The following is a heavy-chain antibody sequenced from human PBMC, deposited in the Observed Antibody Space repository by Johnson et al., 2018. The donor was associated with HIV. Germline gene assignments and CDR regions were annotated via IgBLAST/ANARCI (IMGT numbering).Heavy chain of an antibody. CDR2: ISYDGSEK. D-gene: IGHD5-18*01. CDR1: GFTFNTYA. CDR3: ASGYSYGPDSFDI. Sequence: QVQLVESGGGVVQPGRSLRLSCAASGFTFNTYAMHWVRQAPGKGLEWVAVISYDGSEKYFGDSVRGRFTISRDNSKNTLYLQMKRLRSEDTAVYYCASGYSYGPDSFDIWGQGTMVTVSS. J-gene: IGHJ3*02. V-gene: IGHV3-30*04.